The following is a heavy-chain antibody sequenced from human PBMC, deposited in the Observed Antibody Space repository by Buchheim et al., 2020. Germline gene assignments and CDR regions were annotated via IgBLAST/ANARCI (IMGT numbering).Heavy chain of an antibody. CDR3: ARGGTSGSLDY. Sequence: EVQLVDSGGGLVQPGGSLRLSCAASGFTFSSYWMHWVRQAPGKGPVWVSRINTDGTDTSYADSVKGRFTISRDNARNTVYLQMNSLEAEDTAVYFCARGGTSGSLDYWGQGTL. D-gene: IGHD3-10*01. CDR2: INTDGTDT. V-gene: IGHV3-74*01. J-gene: IGHJ4*02. CDR1: GFTFSSYW.